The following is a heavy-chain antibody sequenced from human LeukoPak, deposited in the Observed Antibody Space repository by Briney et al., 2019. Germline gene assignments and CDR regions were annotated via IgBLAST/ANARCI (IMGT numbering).Heavy chain of an antibody. V-gene: IGHV4-34*01. CDR3: ARQAYSSGWYLRGYFDY. CDR2: INHSGST. CDR1: GGSFSGYY. J-gene: IGHJ4*02. D-gene: IGHD6-19*01. Sequence: PSETLSLTCAVYGGSFSGYYWSWIRQPPGMGLEWIGEINHSGSTNYNPSLKSRVTISVDTSKNQFSLKLSSVTAADTAVYYCARQAYSSGWYLRGYFDYRGQGTLVTVSS.